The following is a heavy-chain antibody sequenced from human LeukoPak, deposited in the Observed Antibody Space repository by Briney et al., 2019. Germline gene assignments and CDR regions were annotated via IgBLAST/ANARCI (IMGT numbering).Heavy chain of an antibody. CDR3: ARQYYDFWSGYYLNYYYYYMDV. CDR1: GFTFSSYS. Sequence: GGSLRLSCAASGFTFSSYSMNWVRQAPGKGLEWVSSISSSSSYIYYADSVKGGFTISRDNAKNTLYLQMNSLRAEDTAVYYCARQYYDFWSGYYLNYYYYYMDVWGKGTTVTVSS. CDR2: ISSSSSYI. J-gene: IGHJ6*03. D-gene: IGHD3-3*01. V-gene: IGHV3-21*01.